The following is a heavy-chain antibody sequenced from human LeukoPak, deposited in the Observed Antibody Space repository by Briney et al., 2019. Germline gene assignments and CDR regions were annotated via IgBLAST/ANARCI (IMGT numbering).Heavy chain of an antibody. J-gene: IGHJ4*02. V-gene: IGHV3-23*01. CDR2: ISGSGGST. CDR3: AKRTDSSGYYYVDY. Sequence: GGSLRLSCAASGFTVSSNYMSWVRQAPGKGLEWVSAISGSGGSTYYADSVKGRFTISRDNSKNTLYLQMNSLRAEDTAVYYCAKRTDSSGYYYVDYWGQGTLVTVSS. CDR1: GFTVSSNY. D-gene: IGHD3-22*01.